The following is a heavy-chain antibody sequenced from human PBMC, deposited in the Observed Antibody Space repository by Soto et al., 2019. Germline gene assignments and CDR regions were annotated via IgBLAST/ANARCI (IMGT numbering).Heavy chain of an antibody. V-gene: IGHV4-31*03. J-gene: IGHJ3*02. D-gene: IGHD3-22*01. CDR2: IYYSGST. CDR3: ARWWTYYYDSSGYWADAFDI. CDR1: GGSISSGGYY. Sequence: SDTLSLTCTVSGGSISSGGYYWSWIRQHPGKGLEWIGYIYYSGSTYYNPSLKSRVTISVDTSKNQFSLKLSSVTAADTAVYYCARWWTYYYDSSGYWADAFDIWGQGTMVTVSS.